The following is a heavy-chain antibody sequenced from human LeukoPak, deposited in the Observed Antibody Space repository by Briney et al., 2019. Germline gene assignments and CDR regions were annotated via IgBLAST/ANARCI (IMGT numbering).Heavy chain of an antibody. CDR1: GFNFNGYT. CDR3: ARDSYYDYGDYIFDY. CDR2: ITSTSNYI. D-gene: IGHD4-17*01. V-gene: IGHV3-21*01. J-gene: IGHJ4*02. Sequence: GGSLRLSCAASGFNFNGYTMSWVRQAPGKGLEWVSSITSTSNYIYYADSLRGRFTISRDNAKNSLYLRMNSLRAEDTAVYYCARDSYYDYGDYIFDYWGQGTLVTVSS.